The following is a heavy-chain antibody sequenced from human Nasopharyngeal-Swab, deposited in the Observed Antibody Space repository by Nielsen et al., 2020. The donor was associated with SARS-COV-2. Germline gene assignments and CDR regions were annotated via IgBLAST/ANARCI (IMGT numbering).Heavy chain of an antibody. J-gene: IGHJ6*02. D-gene: IGHD3-3*01. V-gene: IGHV5-10-1*01. Sequence: GESLKISCKGSGYSFTSYWISWVRQMPGKGLEWMGRIDPSDSYTNYSPSFQGHVTISADKSISTAYLQWSSLKASGTAMYYCASPYYDFWSGPGAYYYGMDVWGQGTTVTVSS. CDR3: ASPYYDFWSGPGAYYYGMDV. CDR2: IDPSDSYT. CDR1: GYSFTSYW.